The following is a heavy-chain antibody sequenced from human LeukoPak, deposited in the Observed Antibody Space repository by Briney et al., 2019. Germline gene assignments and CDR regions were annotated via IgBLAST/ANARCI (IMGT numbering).Heavy chain of an antibody. Sequence: GGSLRLSCAASGFTFDDYAMHWVRQAPGKGLEWVSGISWNSGSIGYADSVKGRFTISRDNAKNSLYLQMNSLRAEDTALYYCAKDIGVAAAGNYYYGMDVWGQGTTVTVSS. CDR1: GFTFDDYA. CDR3: AKDIGVAAAGNYYYGMDV. V-gene: IGHV3-9*01. CDR2: ISWNSGSI. J-gene: IGHJ6*02. D-gene: IGHD6-13*01.